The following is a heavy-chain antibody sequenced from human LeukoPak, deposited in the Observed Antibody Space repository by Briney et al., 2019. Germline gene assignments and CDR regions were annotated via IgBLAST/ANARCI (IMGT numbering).Heavy chain of an antibody. D-gene: IGHD1-1*01. J-gene: IGHJ4*02. CDR3: ARPTGGSTTFDY. CDR2: IKQDGSEK. Sequence: GGSLRLSCAASGFTFSSYWMSRVRQAPGKGLEWVANIKQDGSEKYYVDSVKGRFTISRDNAKNSLYLQMNSLGAEDTAVFYCARPTGGSTTFDYWGQGTLVTVSS. CDR1: GFTFSSYW. V-gene: IGHV3-7*04.